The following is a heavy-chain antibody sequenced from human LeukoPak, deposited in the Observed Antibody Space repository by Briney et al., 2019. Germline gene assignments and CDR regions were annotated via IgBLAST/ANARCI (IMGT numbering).Heavy chain of an antibody. CDR2: IYYSGST. J-gene: IGHJ4*02. V-gene: IGHV4-30-4*08. CDR1: GGSISSGDYY. CDR3: ARVVGYCTNGVCSQYFDY. Sequence: SQTLSLTCTVSGGSISSGDYYWSWIRQPPGTGLEWIGYIYYSGSTYYNPSLKSRVTISVDTSKNQFSLKLSSVTAADTAVYYCARVVGYCTNGVCSQYFDYWGQGTLVAVSS. D-gene: IGHD2-8*01.